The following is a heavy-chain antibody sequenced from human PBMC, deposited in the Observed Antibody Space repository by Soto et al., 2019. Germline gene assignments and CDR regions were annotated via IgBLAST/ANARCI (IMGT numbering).Heavy chain of an antibody. CDR2: IYYSGST. CDR1: GGSISSSSYY. V-gene: IGHV4-39*01. CDR3: ARHGIAAAGRWFDP. Sequence: QLQLQESGPGLVKPSETLSLTCTVSGGSISSSSYYWGWIRQPPGKGLEWIGSIYYSGSTYYNPSLNSRVTISVDTSKNQFSLKLSSVTAADTAVYYCARHGIAAAGRWFDPWGQGTLVTVSS. J-gene: IGHJ5*02. D-gene: IGHD6-13*01.